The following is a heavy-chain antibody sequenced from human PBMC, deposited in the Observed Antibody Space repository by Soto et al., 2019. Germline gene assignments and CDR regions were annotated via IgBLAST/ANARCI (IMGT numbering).Heavy chain of an antibody. CDR1: ALSEFSLSDQY. CDR3: SRVDPSAKGPDS. D-gene: IGHD2-15*01. V-gene: IGHV3-72*01. CDR2: SRNRVNNFST. Sequence: GGSLRLSCTVSALSEFSLSDQYMDWVRQAPGKGLEWVGRSRNRVNNFSTAYAASVQGRFTISRDESKNTVYLQMHSLKTDDTAVYYCSRVDPSAKGPDSWGQGTLVTVSS. J-gene: IGHJ4*02.